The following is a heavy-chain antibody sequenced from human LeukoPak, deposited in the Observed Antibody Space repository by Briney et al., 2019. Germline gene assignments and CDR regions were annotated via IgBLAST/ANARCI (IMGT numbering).Heavy chain of an antibody. J-gene: IGHJ3*02. V-gene: IGHV3-11*06. CDR2: ISSSSSYT. CDR3: ARTRGRGSGGHFDI. Sequence: GGSLRLSCAATGFTFSDEYMSWIRQAPGKGLEWVSYISSSSSYTNYADSVKGRFTISRDNAKNSLSLQMNSLRAEDTAVYYCARTRGRGSGGHFDIWGQGTMVTVSS. CDR1: GFTFSDEY.